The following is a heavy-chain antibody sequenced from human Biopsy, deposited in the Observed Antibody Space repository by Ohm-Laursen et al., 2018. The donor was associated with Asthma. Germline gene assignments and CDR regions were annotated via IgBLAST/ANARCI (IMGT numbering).Heavy chain of an antibody. J-gene: IGHJ5*02. V-gene: IGHV1-2*06. CDR3: ARGQKSAGDRWFDP. CDR1: GYTFIGCH. D-gene: IGHD6-13*01. Sequence: SSEKVSCKASGYTFIGCHIHWMRQAPGQGLEWMGRINPNSGGTNYAQKFQGRVTMTRDTSISTAYMEVSRLRSDDTAVYYCARGQKSAGDRWFDPWGQGTLVTVSS. CDR2: INPNSGGT.